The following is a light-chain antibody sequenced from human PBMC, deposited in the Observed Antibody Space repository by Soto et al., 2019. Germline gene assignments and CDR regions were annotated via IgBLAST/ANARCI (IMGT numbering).Light chain of an antibody. CDR2: NNN. V-gene: IGLV1-44*01. J-gene: IGLJ1*01. Sequence: QSVLTQPPSASGTPGQRVTISCSGSSTNIGSNTVNWYQQLPGTAPTLLIYNNNQRPSGVPDRFSGSKSGTSTSLAISGLQSDDDADYYCSPWDDSLNGLVFGTGTKLTVL. CDR1: STNIGSNT. CDR3: SPWDDSLNGLV.